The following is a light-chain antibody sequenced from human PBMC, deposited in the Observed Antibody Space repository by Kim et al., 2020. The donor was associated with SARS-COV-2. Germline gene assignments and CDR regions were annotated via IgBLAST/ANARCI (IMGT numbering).Light chain of an antibody. Sequence: CPGERATPSSRGSQTVRSGNLAGYHQKPGRAPRLLIKGASTRPTGIPDRFSGSGSGTDFTLIISRLEPEDFAVYYCQQYGSSPVTFGQGTKLEI. CDR1: QTVRSGN. CDR3: QQYGSSPVT. V-gene: IGKV3-20*01. J-gene: IGKJ2*01. CDR2: GAS.